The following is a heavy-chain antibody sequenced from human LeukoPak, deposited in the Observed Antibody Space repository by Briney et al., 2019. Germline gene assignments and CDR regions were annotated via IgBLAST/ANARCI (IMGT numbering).Heavy chain of an antibody. Sequence: SETLSLTCTVSGGSISSSSYYWGWIRQPPGKGLEWIGSIYYSGSTYYNPSLKSRVTISVDTSKNQFSLKLSSVTAADTAVYYCARQMTAMATAFDYWGQGTLVTVSS. D-gene: IGHD5-18*01. CDR1: GGSISSSSYY. CDR3: ARQMTAMATAFDY. CDR2: IYYSGST. J-gene: IGHJ4*02. V-gene: IGHV4-39*01.